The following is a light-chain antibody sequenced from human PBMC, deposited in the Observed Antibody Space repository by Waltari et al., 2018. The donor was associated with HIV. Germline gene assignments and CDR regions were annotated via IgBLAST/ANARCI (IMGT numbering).Light chain of an antibody. V-gene: IGLV1-51*01. Sequence: QSVLTQPPSVSAAPGQKVTISCSGSTSNIGKNYVSWYQQIPETAPQLFIYDNNKRPSGIPDRFSGSKSGTSATLAITGLQTGDEADYFCGTWDSSVSAGVFGGGTKLTVL. J-gene: IGLJ3*02. CDR1: TSNIGKNY. CDR3: GTWDSSVSAGV. CDR2: DNN.